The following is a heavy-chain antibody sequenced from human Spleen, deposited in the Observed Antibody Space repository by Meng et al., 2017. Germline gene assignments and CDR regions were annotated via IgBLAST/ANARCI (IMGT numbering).Heavy chain of an antibody. V-gene: IGHV1-69*02. D-gene: IGHD6-19*01. CDR2: IIPALGIA. Sequence: QVQLVQSGAEVKKPGSSGKVSCKASGGTFSSYTINWVRQAPGQGLEWVGRIIPALGIANYAQKFQGRVTISADEVTRTAYMEVSSLRSEDTAVYYCATYRSGLFDPWGQGTLVTVSS. CDR1: GGTFSSYT. J-gene: IGHJ5*02. CDR3: ATYRSGLFDP.